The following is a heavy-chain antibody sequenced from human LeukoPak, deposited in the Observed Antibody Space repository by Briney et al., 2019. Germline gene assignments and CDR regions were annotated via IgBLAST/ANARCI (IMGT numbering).Heavy chain of an antibody. CDR3: ARHGSFSGLDY. Sequence: SQTLSLTCAISRDSVSSTSVAWNWIRHSPSRGLGWLGRTYYRSKWYNDYAVSVKSRITITPDTSKNQFSLQLNSVTLEDTAVYYCARHGSFSGLDYWGQGTLVTVSS. V-gene: IGHV6-1*01. CDR2: TYYRSKWYN. CDR1: RDSVSSTSVA. J-gene: IGHJ4*02. D-gene: IGHD1-26*01.